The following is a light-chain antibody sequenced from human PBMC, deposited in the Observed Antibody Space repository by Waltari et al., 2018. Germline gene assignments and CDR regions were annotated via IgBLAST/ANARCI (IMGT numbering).Light chain of an antibody. CDR2: EVT. J-gene: IGLJ2*01. CDR1: SSDGGGYDY. CDR3: SSYAGTNNLV. Sequence: QSALTQPPSASGSPGPSVTIPCTGTSSDGGGYDYVSWYQQQPGKAPKPMIYEVTKRPSGVPDRFSGSKSGNTASLTVSGLQAEDEADYYCSSYAGTNNLVFGGGTKLTVL. V-gene: IGLV2-8*01.